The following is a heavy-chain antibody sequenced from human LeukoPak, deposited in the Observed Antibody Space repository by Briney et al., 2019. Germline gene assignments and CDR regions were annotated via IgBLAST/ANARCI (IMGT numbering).Heavy chain of an antibody. CDR1: GYTFTSYG. D-gene: IGHD3-22*01. J-gene: IGHJ1*01. CDR2: ISAYNGNT. Sequence: ASVKVSCKASGYTFTSYGISWGRQAPGQGLGWMGWISAYNGNTNYAQKLQGGVTMTTDTSTSTAYMELRSLRSDDTAVYYCAREGPNYYDSSGYPPEYFQHWGQGTLVTVSS. V-gene: IGHV1-18*01. CDR3: AREGPNYYDSSGYPPEYFQH.